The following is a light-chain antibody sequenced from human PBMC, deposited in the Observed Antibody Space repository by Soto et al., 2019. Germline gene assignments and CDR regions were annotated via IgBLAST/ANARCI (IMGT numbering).Light chain of an antibody. V-gene: IGKV1-33*01. CDR1: HDITKY. J-gene: IGKJ2*01. CDR2: DTS. Sequence: DIQMTQSPSSLSASVGDRVTITCQASHDITKYLNWYQQKPGKAPKLLIYDTSNLETGVPFRFSGRGSGTNFTLTISGLRPEDIATYYCQYYDNFPPMFTFGQGTKLEMK. CDR3: QYYDNFPPMFT.